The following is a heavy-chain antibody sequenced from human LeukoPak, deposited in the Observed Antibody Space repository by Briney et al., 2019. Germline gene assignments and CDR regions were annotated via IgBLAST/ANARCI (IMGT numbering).Heavy chain of an antibody. CDR1: GYTFTSYD. CDR2: MNPNSGNT. CDR3: ARGPESGVDY. J-gene: IGHJ4*02. D-gene: IGHD1-1*01. Sequence: ASVKVSCKASGYTFTSYDVNWVRQATGQGLEWMGWMNPNSGNTGYAQKFQGRVTISRNTSITTAYMELSGLTSEDTAVYYCARGPESGVDYWGQGTLVTVSS. V-gene: IGHV1-8*03.